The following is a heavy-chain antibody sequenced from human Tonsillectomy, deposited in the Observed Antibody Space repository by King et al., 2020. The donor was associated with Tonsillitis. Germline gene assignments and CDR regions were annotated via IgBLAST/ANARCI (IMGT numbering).Heavy chain of an antibody. V-gene: IGHV4-39*01. CDR2: IYYSGST. J-gene: IGHJ4*02. CDR1: GGSISSSSYY. CDR3: ASPTSQDGGYAY. Sequence: LQLQESGPGLVKPSETLSLTCTVSGGSISSSSYYWGWIRQPPGKGLEWIGSIYYSGSTYYNPSLKSRVTISVDTSKNQFSLKLSSVTAADTAVYYCASPTSQDGGYAYWGQGTLVTVSS. D-gene: IGHD5-12*01.